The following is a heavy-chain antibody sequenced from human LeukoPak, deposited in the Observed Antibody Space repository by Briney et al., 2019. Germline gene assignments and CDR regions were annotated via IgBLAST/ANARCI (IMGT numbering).Heavy chain of an antibody. D-gene: IGHD2-2*01. CDR2: IRYDGSNK. CDR3: AKSSLVVPAAIGYYFDY. V-gene: IGHV3-30*02. CDR1: GLAFSDYG. Sequence: GGSLRLSCAASGLAFSDYGMHWVRQAPGKGLEWVAFIRYDGSNKYYADSVKGRFTISRDNSKNTLYLQMNSLRAEDTAVYYCAKSSLVVPAAIGYYFDYWGQGTLVTVSS. J-gene: IGHJ4*02.